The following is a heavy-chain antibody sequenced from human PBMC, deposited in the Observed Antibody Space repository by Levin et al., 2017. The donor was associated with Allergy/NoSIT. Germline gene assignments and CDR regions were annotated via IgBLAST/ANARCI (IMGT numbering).Heavy chain of an antibody. Sequence: HPGGSLRLSCEVSGFIVSDNYMSWVRQAPGKGPEWVSVIYRGGSTYYADSVKGRFTISRDDSKNMLYLQMNSLRAEDTAVYYCARFGNPRAGLLREGYMDVWGKGTTVSVSS. J-gene: IGHJ6*03. CDR3: ARFGNPRAGLLREGYMDV. V-gene: IGHV3-66*02. D-gene: IGHD3-16*01. CDR2: IYRGGST. CDR1: GFIVSDNY.